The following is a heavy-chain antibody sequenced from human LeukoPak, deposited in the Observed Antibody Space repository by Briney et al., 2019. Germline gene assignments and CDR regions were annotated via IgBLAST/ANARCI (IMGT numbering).Heavy chain of an antibody. D-gene: IGHD2/OR15-2a*01. CDR2: ISSSSSYI. Sequence: GGSLRLSCAASGFPFSSYSMNWVRQAPTKALVWVSSISSSSSYIYYVDSVKGRFTISRDNAKNSLFLQMNSLRAEDTATYYCARGEFGDYYYFYMDVWGKGTTVTVSS. V-gene: IGHV3-21*01. CDR3: ARGEFGDYYYFYMDV. CDR1: GFPFSSYS. J-gene: IGHJ6*03.